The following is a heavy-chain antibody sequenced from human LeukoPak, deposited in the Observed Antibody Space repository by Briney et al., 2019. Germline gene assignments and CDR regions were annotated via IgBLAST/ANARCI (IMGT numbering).Heavy chain of an antibody. Sequence: ASVKVSCKASGYTFTGYYMHWVRQAPGQGLEWMGWINPNSGNTNYAQKFQGRVTMTRDTSISTAYMELSRLRSDDTAVYYCASRYRSGSYFDYWGQGTLVTVSS. D-gene: IGHD6-19*01. CDR1: GYTFTGYY. CDR2: INPNSGNT. CDR3: ASRYRSGSYFDY. J-gene: IGHJ4*02. V-gene: IGHV1-2*02.